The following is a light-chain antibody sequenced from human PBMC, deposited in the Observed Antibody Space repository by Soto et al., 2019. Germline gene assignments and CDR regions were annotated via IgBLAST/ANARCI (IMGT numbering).Light chain of an antibody. CDR1: TFD. J-gene: IGLJ3*02. V-gene: IGLV1-40*01. CDR3: QSYDSSKSGWV. CDR2: GNT. Sequence: QSVLTQPPSVSGAPGQTVTISCTGATFDVHWYQQFPGAAPIVLIYGNTNRPSGVPHRFSGSKSGTSASLAIAGLQAEDEGDYYCQSYDSSKSGWVFGGGTKLTVL.